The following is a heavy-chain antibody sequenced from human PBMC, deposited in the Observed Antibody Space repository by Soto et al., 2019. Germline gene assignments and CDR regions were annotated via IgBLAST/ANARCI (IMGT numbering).Heavy chain of an antibody. D-gene: IGHD3-22*01. V-gene: IGHV3-33*01. J-gene: IGHJ6*02. Sequence: PGGSLRLSCAASGFTFGSYGMHWVRQAPGKGLEWVAVIWYDGSNKYYADSVKGRFTISRDNSKNTLYLQMNSLRAEDTAVYYCARDGMIVVAKALYYYYGMDVWGQGTTVTVSS. CDR3: ARDGMIVVAKALYYYYGMDV. CDR2: IWYDGSNK. CDR1: GFTFGSYG.